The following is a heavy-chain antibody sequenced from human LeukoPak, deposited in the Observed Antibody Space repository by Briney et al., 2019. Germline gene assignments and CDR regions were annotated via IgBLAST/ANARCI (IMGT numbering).Heavy chain of an antibody. CDR1: GFTFSSYT. J-gene: IGHJ4*02. CDR2: ITTSDGNT. V-gene: IGHV3-23*01. D-gene: IGHD1-20*01. Sequence: GGSLRLSCAASGFTFSSYTMSWVRQAPGKGLEWVSTITTSDGNTYYADSVKGRFANSRDDSKNTLFLQMNSLRAEDTAVYFCAKVKWKLIGYFDYWGQGTLVTVSS. CDR3: AKVKWKLIGYFDY.